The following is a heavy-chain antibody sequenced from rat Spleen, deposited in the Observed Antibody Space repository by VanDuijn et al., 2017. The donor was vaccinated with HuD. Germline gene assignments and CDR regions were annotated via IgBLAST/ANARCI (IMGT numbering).Heavy chain of an antibody. D-gene: IGHD1-11*01. J-gene: IGHJ2*01. V-gene: IGHV5-29*01. Sequence: EVQLVESGGGLVQSGRSLKLSCAASGFTFSNYVMAWVRQAPTKGLEWVATISYDGSSIYYPDSVKGRFTISRDNAQNTLYLQMNSLRSEDTANYYCTRWTEGFIGDWGQGVMVTVSS. CDR1: GFTFSNYV. CDR3: TRWTEGFIGD. CDR2: ISYDGSSI.